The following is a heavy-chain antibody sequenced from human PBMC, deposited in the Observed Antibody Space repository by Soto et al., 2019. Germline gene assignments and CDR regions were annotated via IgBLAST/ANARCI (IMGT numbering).Heavy chain of an antibody. CDR1: GFTFSNFA. J-gene: IGHJ4*02. D-gene: IGHD6-19*01. V-gene: IGHV3-23*01. CDR3: AKDRKSGSGWYWDY. Sequence: GGSLRLSCAASGFTFSNFAMSWVRQAPGKGLEWVSAISGSGTSTYDADSVKGRFSISGDNSKNTLYLQMNSLRAEDTAVYYCAKDRKSGSGWYWDYWGQGTLVTVSS. CDR2: ISGSGTST.